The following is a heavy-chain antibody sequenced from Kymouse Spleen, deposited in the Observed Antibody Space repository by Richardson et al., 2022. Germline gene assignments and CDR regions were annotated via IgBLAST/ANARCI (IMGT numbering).Heavy chain of an antibody. D-gene: IGHD3-3*01. CDR2: IYYSGST. CDR1: GGSISSSSYY. J-gene: IGHJ6*02. CDR3: ARERVHVLRFLEWLYYYYYYGMDV. Sequence: QLQLQESGPGLVKPSETLSLTCTVSGGSISSSSYYWGWIRQPPGKGLEWIGSIYYSGSTYYNPSLKSRVTISVDTSKNQFSLKLSSVTAADTAVYYCARERVHVLRFLEWLYYYYYYGMDVWGQGTTVTVSS. V-gene: IGHV4-39*01.